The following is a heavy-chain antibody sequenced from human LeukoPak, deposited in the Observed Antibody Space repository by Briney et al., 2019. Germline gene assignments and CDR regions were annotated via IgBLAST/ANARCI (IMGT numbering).Heavy chain of an antibody. J-gene: IGHJ5*02. CDR3: ARTPLRCSSTSCFWEVGNWFDP. D-gene: IGHD2-2*01. CDR1: GYTFTSYY. CDR2: INPSGGST. Sequence: ASVKVSCKASGYTFTSYYMHWVRQAPGQALEWMGIINPSGGSTSYAQKFQGRVTMTRDTSTSTVYMELSSLRSEDTAVYYCARTPLRCSSTSCFWEVGNWFDPWGQGTLVTVSS. V-gene: IGHV1-46*01.